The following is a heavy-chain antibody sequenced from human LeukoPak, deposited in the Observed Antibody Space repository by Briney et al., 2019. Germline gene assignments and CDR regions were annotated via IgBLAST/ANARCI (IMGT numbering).Heavy chain of an antibody. V-gene: IGHV3-7*04. J-gene: IGHJ4*02. CDR2: IEQDGGEK. D-gene: IGHD6-13*01. Sequence: GGSLRLSCAASGFTFSSYWMNWARQAPGKGLEWLAHIEQDGGEKYYVDSVKGRFTISRDNAKNSLYLQMNSLRAEDAAVYYCARDFGPRQQLGYWGQGTLVTVSS. CDR3: ARDFGPRQQLGY. CDR1: GFTFSSYW.